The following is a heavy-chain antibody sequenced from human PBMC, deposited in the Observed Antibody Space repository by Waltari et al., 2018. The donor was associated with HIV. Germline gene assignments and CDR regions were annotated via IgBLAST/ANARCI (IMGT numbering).Heavy chain of an antibody. V-gene: IGHV1-8*01. CDR1: GYTSSSYD. Sequence: QVQLVQSGAEVKTPGASVKVSCKASGYTSSSYDINWVRQATGQGLEWMGWMNPNSGNTAYAQKFQGRVTMTRNTSISTAYMELSSLRSEDTAVYYCARGVLQFEGWWFDPWGQGTLVSVSS. J-gene: IGHJ5*02. CDR3: ARGVLQFEGWWFDP. CDR2: MNPNSGNT. D-gene: IGHD3-3*01.